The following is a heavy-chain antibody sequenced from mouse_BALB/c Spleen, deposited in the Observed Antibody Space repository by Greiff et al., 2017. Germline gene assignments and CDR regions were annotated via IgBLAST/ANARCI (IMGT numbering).Heavy chain of an antibody. CDR3: ASSIYYGNYN. J-gene: IGHJ2*01. CDR1: GFNIKDTY. Sequence: EVKLMESGAELVKPGASVKLSCTASGFNIKDTYMHWVKQRPEQGLEWIGRIDPANGNTKYDPKFQGKATITADTSSNTAYLQLSSLTSEDTAVYYCASSIYYGNYNWGQGTTLTVAS. D-gene: IGHD2-1*01. V-gene: IGHV14-3*02. CDR2: IDPANGNT.